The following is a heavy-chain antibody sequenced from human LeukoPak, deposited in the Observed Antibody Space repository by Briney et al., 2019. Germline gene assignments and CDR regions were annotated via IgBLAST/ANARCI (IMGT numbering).Heavy chain of an antibody. CDR3: ARDRGGNYDSSGYYTYYYGMDV. CDR2: IYSGGST. D-gene: IGHD3-22*01. J-gene: IGHJ6*02. CDR1: GFTVSSNY. V-gene: IGHV3-66*01. Sequence: GGSLRLSCAASGFTVSSNYMSWVRQAPGKGLEWVSVIYSGGSTYYADSVKGRFTISRDNSKNTLYLQMNSLRAEDTAVYYCARDRGGNYDSSGYYTYYYGMDVWGQGTTVTVSS.